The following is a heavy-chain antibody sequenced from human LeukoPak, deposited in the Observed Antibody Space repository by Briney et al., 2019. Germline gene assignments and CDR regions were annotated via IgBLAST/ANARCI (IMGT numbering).Heavy chain of an antibody. D-gene: IGHD1-26*01. CDR3: VRSGGY. Sequence: GGSLRLSCAASGFTFSSYSMNWVRQAPGKGLEWVANIKEDGSEKYYVDSVKGRFTISRDNAKNSLCLQMNSLRAEDTAIYYCVRSGGYWGQGTLVTVSS. CDR2: IKEDGSEK. CDR1: GFTFSSYS. V-gene: IGHV3-7*05. J-gene: IGHJ4*02.